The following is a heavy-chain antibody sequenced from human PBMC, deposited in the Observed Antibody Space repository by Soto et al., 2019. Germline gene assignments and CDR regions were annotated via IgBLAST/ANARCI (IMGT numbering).Heavy chain of an antibody. V-gene: IGHV3-30*18. CDR2: ISYDGSNK. D-gene: IGHD3-9*01. J-gene: IGHJ6*02. CDR3: AKDSTYYDILTDHYYYYYGMDV. CDR1: GFTFSSYG. Sequence: HPGGSLRLSCAASGFTFSSYGMHWVRQAPGKGLEWVAVISYDGSNKYYADSVKGRFTISRDNSKNTLYLQMNSLRAEDTAVYYCAKDSTYYDILTDHYYYYYGMDVWGQGTTVTVSS.